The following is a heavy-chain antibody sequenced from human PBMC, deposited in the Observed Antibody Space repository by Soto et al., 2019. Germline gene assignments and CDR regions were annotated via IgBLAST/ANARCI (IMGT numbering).Heavy chain of an antibody. CDR3: ARDATRYYYGSGSYSGY. CDR2: ISYDGSNK. CDR1: RFTFSSYA. J-gene: IGHJ4*02. V-gene: IGHV3-30-3*01. D-gene: IGHD3-10*01. Sequence: EGSLRLSCAASRFTFSSYAMHWVRQAPGKGLEWVAVISYDGSNKYYADSVKGRFTISRDNSKNTLYLQMNSLRAEDTAVYYCARDATRYYYGSGSYSGYWGQGTLVTVSS.